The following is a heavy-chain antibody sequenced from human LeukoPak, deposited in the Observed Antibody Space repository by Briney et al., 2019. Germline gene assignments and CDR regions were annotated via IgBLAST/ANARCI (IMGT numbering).Heavy chain of an antibody. Sequence: GASVKVSCKASGYTFTSYGISWVRQAPGQGPEWMGWISTQNGNTNYAQKLQDRVTMTTDTSTSTAYMELRSLTSDDTAVYYCARDVMVYAIKSQDAFDIWGQGTMVTVSS. J-gene: IGHJ3*02. CDR3: ARDVMVYAIKSQDAFDI. CDR2: ISTQNGNT. CDR1: GYTFTSYG. D-gene: IGHD2-8*01. V-gene: IGHV1-18*01.